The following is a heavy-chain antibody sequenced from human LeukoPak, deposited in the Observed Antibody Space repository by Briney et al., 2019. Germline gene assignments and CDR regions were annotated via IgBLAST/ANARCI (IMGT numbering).Heavy chain of an antibody. D-gene: IGHD3-22*01. CDR1: GGSVSSGSYY. CDR3: ARVYSSGYYLNFDY. CDR2: IYDSGST. J-gene: IGHJ4*02. Sequence: SETLSLTCTVSGGSVSSGSYYWSWIRQPPGKGLEWIGYIYDSGSTNYNPSLKSRVTISGDTSKNQFSLKLSSVTAADTAVYYCARVYSSGYYLNFDYWGQGTLVTVSS. V-gene: IGHV4-61*01.